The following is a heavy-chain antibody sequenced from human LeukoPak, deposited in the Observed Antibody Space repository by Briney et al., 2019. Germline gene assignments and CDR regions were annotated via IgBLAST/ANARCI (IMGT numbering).Heavy chain of an antibody. Sequence: ASVKVSCKASGYTFTGYYMHWVRQAPGQGLEWMGWINPNSGGTNYAQKLQGRVTMTTDTSTSTAYMELRSLRSDDTAVYYCARDVRERYYDSSGYPDYWGQGTLVTVSS. D-gene: IGHD3-22*01. V-gene: IGHV1-2*02. CDR3: ARDVRERYYDSSGYPDY. J-gene: IGHJ4*02. CDR1: GYTFTGYY. CDR2: INPNSGGT.